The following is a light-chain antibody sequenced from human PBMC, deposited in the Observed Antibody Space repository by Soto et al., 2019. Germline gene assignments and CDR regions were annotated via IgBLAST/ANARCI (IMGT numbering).Light chain of an antibody. CDR3: SSYTAFSTDIL. Sequence: QSVLTQPASVSGSPGQSITISCTGTSSDVGSYNFVSWYQQHAGTAPKLIIYQVTNRPSGVSDRFSASKSGDTASLTISGLQAEDEAFYYCSSYTAFSTDILFGGGTKVTVL. J-gene: IGLJ2*01. V-gene: IGLV2-14*01. CDR2: QVT. CDR1: SSDVGSYNF.